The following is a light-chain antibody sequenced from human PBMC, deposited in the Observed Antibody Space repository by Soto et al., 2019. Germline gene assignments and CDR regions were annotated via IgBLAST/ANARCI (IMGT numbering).Light chain of an antibody. CDR1: SSDVGNYNL. CDR3: SSYTSSTTGDV. J-gene: IGLJ1*01. V-gene: IGLV2-14*02. Sequence: QSALTQPASVSGSPGQSITISCTGTSSDVGNYNLVSWYQQHPGKAPKLMIYEGSKRPSGVSNRFSGSKSDNTASLTISGLQAEDEADYYCSSYTSSTTGDVFGTGTKLTVL. CDR2: EGS.